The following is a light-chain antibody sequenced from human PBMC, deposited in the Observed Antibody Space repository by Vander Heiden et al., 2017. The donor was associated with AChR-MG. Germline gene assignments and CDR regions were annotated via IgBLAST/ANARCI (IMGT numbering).Light chain of an antibody. J-gene: IGKJ2*01. CDR3: QQYDNLPRT. Sequence: DIQMTQSPSSLSASVGDRVTITCQASQDISNYLNWYQQKPGKAPKLLIYDASKLETGVPSRCSGSGSGTDFTFTISILQPEDIATYYCQQYDNLPRTFGQGTKLEIK. CDR1: QDISNY. V-gene: IGKV1-33*01. CDR2: DAS.